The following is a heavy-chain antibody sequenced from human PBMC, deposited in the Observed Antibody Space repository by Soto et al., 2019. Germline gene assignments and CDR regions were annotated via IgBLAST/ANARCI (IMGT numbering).Heavy chain of an antibody. CDR1: GGSISSGGYY. J-gene: IGHJ6*02. Sequence: SETLSLTCTVSGGSISSGGYYWSWIRQHPGQGLEWIGYIYYSGSTYYNPSLKSRVTISVDTSKNQFSLKLSSVTAADTAVYYCARDFRASYDFWSGYYQSQYYYGMDVWGQGTTVTVSS. CDR2: IYYSGST. V-gene: IGHV4-31*03. D-gene: IGHD3-3*01. CDR3: ARDFRASYDFWSGYYQSQYYYGMDV.